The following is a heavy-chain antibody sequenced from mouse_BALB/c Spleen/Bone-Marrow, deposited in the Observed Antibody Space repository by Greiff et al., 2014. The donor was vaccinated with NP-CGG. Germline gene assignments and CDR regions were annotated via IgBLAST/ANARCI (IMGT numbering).Heavy chain of an antibody. Sequence: EVQLVESGPDLVKPSQSLSLTCAVTGYSITSGYSWHWIRQLPGNKLEWMGYIHYSGITVYNPSLRSRISIARDTSKSQFFLQLNSVTTEDTATYYCARFAGTPYTMDYWGQGTSVTVSS. CDR2: IHYSGIT. V-gene: IGHV3-1*02. CDR3: ARFAGTPYTMDY. D-gene: IGHD4-1*01. CDR1: GYSITSGYS. J-gene: IGHJ4*01.